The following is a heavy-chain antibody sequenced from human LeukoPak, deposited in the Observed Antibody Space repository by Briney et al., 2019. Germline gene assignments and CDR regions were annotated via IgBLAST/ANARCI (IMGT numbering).Heavy chain of an antibody. CDR3: ARGPERARVGITNYYYHYMDV. J-gene: IGHJ6*03. CDR1: GFTFSSYA. Sequence: GGSLRLSCAASGFTFSSYAMSWVGQAPGKGLEWVSVISGSVGSTYYADSVKGRFTISRDNSKNTLSLQLSSLRGEDTAVYYCARGPERARVGITNYYYHYMDVWGTGTMVTISS. CDR2: ISGSVGST. V-gene: IGHV3-23*01. D-gene: IGHD1-26*01.